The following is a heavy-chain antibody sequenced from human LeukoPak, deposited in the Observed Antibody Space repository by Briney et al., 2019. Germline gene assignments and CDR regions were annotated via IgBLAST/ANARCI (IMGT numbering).Heavy chain of an antibody. V-gene: IGHV3-66*01. CDR2: FNSGGTT. CDR1: GFAVSSNY. CDR3: ARTNFWSGYNLDY. D-gene: IGHD3-3*01. Sequence: PGGSLRLSCAASGFAVSSNYMSWVRQAPGKGLEWVSVFNSGGTTYYADSVKGRFTISRDNSKNTLYLQMNSLRVEDTAVYYCARTNFWSGYNLDYWGQGTLVTVSS. J-gene: IGHJ4*02.